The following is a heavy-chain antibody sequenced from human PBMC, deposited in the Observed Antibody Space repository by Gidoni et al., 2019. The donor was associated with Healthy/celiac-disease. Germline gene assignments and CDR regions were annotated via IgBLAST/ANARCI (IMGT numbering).Heavy chain of an antibody. CDR1: GGSFSGYY. D-gene: IGHD4-17*01. CDR2: INHSGST. J-gene: IGHJ4*02. Sequence: QVQLQQWGAGLLKPSETLSLTCAVYGGSFSGYYWSWTRQPPGKGLEWIGEINHSGSTNYNPSLKGRVTISVDTSKNQFSLKLSSVTAADTAVYYCSLYGDYGSFDYWGQGTLVTVSS. V-gene: IGHV4-34*01. CDR3: SLYGDYGSFDY.